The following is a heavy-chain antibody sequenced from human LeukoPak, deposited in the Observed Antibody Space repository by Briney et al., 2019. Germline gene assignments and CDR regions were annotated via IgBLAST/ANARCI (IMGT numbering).Heavy chain of an antibody. CDR2: IYYTGSN. Sequence: NPSETLSLTCTVSGGSISSNTYYWGWIRQPPEKGLEWLGYIYYTGSNSYNPSLKSRITMSVDTSKNQFSLKLNSVTAADTALYYCASTWEQHIDYWGQGILVTVSS. CDR3: ASTWEQHIDY. V-gene: IGHV4-39*01. D-gene: IGHD1-26*01. J-gene: IGHJ4*02. CDR1: GGSISSNTYY.